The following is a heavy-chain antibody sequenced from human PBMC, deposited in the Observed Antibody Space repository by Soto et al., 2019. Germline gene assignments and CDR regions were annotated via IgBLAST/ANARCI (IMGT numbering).Heavy chain of an antibody. CDR3: ARGGVYSLFDY. V-gene: IGHV1-3*05. Sequence: QVQLVQSGSEEKKPGASVRVSCKASGYTFTSFAIHWVRQAPGHRLECMGWINAGNGNTKYSQKFQGRVTITRDTSASTAYMELSSLRSEDTAVYYYARGGVYSLFDYWGQGTLVTVSS. CDR1: GYTFTSFA. CDR2: INAGNGNT. D-gene: IGHD2-8*01. J-gene: IGHJ4*02.